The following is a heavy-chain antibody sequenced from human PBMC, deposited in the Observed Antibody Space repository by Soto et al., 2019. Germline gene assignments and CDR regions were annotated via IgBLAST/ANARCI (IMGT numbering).Heavy chain of an antibody. CDR3: AREKVGTTFFDN. Sequence: SETLSLTCSVSGFAISRGYYWSWVRQPPGKGLEWIGSIYPSVSSYHNPSLATRLRLSIDTSKNQFTLNLTSVTAADTALYFCAREKVGTTFFDNWGRESRSPSPQ. V-gene: IGHV4-38-2*02. J-gene: IGHJ4*02. CDR2: IYPSVSS. CDR1: GFAISRGYY. D-gene: IGHD1-1*01.